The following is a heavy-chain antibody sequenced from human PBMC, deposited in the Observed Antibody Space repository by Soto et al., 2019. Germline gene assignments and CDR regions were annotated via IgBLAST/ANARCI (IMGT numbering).Heavy chain of an antibody. Sequence: EVQLVESGGGLVQPGGSLRLSCAASGFSVTSDYMTWVRQAPGKGLEWVSVIYSDSRTYYADSVKGRLIISRDSSKNTLYLQMTSLRAEDTAVYYCARKWELDHWGQGTLVTVSS. CDR3: ARKWELDH. CDR1: GFSVTSDY. CDR2: IYSDSRT. J-gene: IGHJ4*02. V-gene: IGHV3-66*01. D-gene: IGHD1-26*01.